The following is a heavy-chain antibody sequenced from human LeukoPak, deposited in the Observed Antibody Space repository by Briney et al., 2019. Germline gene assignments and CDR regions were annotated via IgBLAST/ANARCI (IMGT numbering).Heavy chain of an antibody. Sequence: GGSLRLSCAASGFSFSSYAFHWVRQAPGKGLEWVAVISYEGSNKYYADAVKGRFTISRDDSKNTVYLQMNRLRGEDSAVYYCAKDQLAFSGYDTLFDSWGLGTLVTVSS. CDR1: GFSFSSYA. CDR2: ISYEGSNK. D-gene: IGHD5-12*01. CDR3: AKDQLAFSGYDTLFDS. V-gene: IGHV3-30*04. J-gene: IGHJ4*02.